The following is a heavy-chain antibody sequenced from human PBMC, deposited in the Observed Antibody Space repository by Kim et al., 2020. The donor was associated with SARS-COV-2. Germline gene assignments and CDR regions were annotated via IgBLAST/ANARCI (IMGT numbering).Heavy chain of an antibody. V-gene: IGHV4-34*10. J-gene: IGHJ5*02. Sequence: ETLSLTCAVFGGSFSGFRWSWIRQPPGRGLEWIGEIDHSGSALYNPSLKSRVTMSVDTAKSQFSLKLTSVTAADTAVYYCARYAYTSSSGWFDPWGQGILVTVSS. CDR2: IDHSGSA. CDR1: GGSFSGFR. D-gene: IGHD6-6*01. CDR3: ARYAYTSSSGWFDP.